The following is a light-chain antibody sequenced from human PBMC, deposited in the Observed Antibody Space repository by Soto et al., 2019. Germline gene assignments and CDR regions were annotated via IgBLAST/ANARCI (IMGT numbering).Light chain of an antibody. CDR2: DVS. CDR3: SSYSDFTLYV. V-gene: IGLV2-14*03. J-gene: IGLJ1*01. Sequence: QPVLTKPASVSGSPVQSISISYTETSSEVGSYNYASWHQHQPDKAPKLVIFDVSGRPSGISNRFSSSKSGNTASLIISGLRPEDEADYYCSSYSDFTLYVFGTGTKVTVL. CDR1: SSEVGSYNY.